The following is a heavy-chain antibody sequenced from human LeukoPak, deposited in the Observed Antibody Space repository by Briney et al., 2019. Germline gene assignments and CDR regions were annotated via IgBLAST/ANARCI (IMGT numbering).Heavy chain of an antibody. CDR2: INDSGST. CDR1: GGSISRYY. V-gene: IGHV4-59*01. CDR3: ARVARGSPYFRYYYGMDV. Sequence: SGTLSLTCTVSGGSISRYYWSWIRQPPGKGLEWIGDINDSGSTNYNPSLKSRVTISVDTSQNQFSLKLSSVTAADTAVYYCARVARGSPYFRYYYGMDVWGQGTTVTVSS. J-gene: IGHJ6*02. D-gene: IGHD3-9*01.